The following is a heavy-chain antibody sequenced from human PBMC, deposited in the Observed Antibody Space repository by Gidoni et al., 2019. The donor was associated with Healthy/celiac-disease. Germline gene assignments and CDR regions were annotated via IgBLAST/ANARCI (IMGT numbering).Heavy chain of an antibody. J-gene: IGHJ3*02. D-gene: IGHD2-15*01. V-gene: IGHV4-39*07. CDR2: IYYSGST. Sequence: QLQLQESGPGLVKPSETLSLTCTGSGGSISSSSYYWGWIRQPPGKGLEWIGSIYYSGSTYYNPSLKSRVTISVDTSKNQFSLKLSSVTAADTAVYYCATKMHADRYCSGVCAFDIWGQGTMVTVSS. CDR1: GGSISSSSYY. CDR3: ATKMHADRYCSGVCAFDI.